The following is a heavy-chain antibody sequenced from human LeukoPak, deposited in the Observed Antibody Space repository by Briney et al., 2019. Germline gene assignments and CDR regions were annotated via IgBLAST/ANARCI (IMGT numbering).Heavy chain of an antibody. CDR3: ATVHKPHYYYGMDV. CDR2: FDPEDGET. J-gene: IGHJ6*02. Sequence: ASVKVSCEVSGYTLTELSMHWVRQAPGKGLEWMGGFDPEDGETIYAQKFQGRVTMTEDTSTDTAYMELSSLRSEDTAVYYCATVHKPHYYYGMDVWGQGTTVTVSS. V-gene: IGHV1-24*01. CDR1: GYTLTELS.